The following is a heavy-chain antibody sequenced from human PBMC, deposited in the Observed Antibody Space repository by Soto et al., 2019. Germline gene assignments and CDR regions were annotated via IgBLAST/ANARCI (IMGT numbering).Heavy chain of an antibody. V-gene: IGHV1-46*01. D-gene: IGHD3-10*01. CDR3: ASDYGSGVERDV. Sequence: QVQLVHSGAEVKKPGASVKLSCKPSGYTFSGYYVHWVRQAPGKGLEWLGVFKPTGGGSTSYAQRFQGRVTVTRDTSKSTVYMELGSLRFDDTAVFFCASDYGSGVERDVWGQGTRVTVSS. CDR1: GYTFSGYY. J-gene: IGHJ6*02. CDR2: FKPTGGGST.